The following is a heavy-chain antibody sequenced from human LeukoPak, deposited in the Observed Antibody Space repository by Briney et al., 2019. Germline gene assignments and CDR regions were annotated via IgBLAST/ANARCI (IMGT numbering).Heavy chain of an antibody. V-gene: IGHV3-23*01. CDR3: AKVWDTYYYDSSGSFDY. CDR1: GFTFSSYA. D-gene: IGHD3-22*01. CDR2: ISSSGGST. Sequence: GGSLRLSCAASGFTFSSYAMSWVRQAPGKGLEWVSAISSSGGSTYYADSVKGRFTISRDNSKNTLCLQMNSLRAEDTAVYYCAKVWDTYYYDSSGSFDYWGQGTLVTVSS. J-gene: IGHJ4*02.